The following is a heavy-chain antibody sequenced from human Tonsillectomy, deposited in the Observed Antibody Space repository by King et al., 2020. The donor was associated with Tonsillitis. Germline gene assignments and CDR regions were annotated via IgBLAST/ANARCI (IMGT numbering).Heavy chain of an antibody. J-gene: IGHJ6*02. CDR3: EKGGVTFSRYYYLMDV. V-gene: IGHV3-30*18. CDR2: ISYDGSHK. D-gene: IGHD3-22*01. Sequence: VQLVESGGGVVQPGRSLRLSCAASGFTFSSYGMHWVRQAPGKGLEWVAVISYDGSHKYYADSVKGRFTISRDNSKNTLYLQMNSLRAEDTAVYYCEKGGVTFSRYYYLMDVWGQGTTVTVSS. CDR1: GFTFSSYG.